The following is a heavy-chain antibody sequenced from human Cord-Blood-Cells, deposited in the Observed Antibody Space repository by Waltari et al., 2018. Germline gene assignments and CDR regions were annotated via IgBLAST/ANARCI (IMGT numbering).Heavy chain of an antibody. J-gene: IGHJ4*02. CDR2: IWYDGSNK. CDR1: GFTFSSYG. Sequence: QVQLVESGGGVVQPGRSLRPPCAASGFTFSSYGVHGGRQAPGKGLEWVAVIWYDGSNKYYADSVKGRFTISRDNSKNTLYLQMNSLRAEDTAVYYCARGAGYSSSGFDYWGQGTLVTVSS. V-gene: IGHV3-33*01. CDR3: ARGAGYSSSGFDY. D-gene: IGHD6-6*01.